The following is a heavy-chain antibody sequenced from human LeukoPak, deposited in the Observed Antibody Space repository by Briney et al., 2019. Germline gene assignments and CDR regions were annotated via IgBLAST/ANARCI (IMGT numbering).Heavy chain of an antibody. V-gene: IGHV3-48*01. D-gene: IGHD3-16*01. CDR1: GFIFSSSS. J-gene: IGHJ4*02. Sequence: GGSLRLSCVASGFIFSSSSMNWVRQAPGKGLEWVSYIGTISSTIYYADSVKGRFTISRGNAKNSLYLQMNSLRAEDTAVYYCGRGDPFGDYWGQGTLVTVSS. CDR2: IGTISSTI. CDR3: GRGDPFGDY.